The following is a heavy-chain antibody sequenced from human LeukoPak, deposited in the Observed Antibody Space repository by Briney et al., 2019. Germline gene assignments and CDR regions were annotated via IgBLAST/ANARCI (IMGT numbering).Heavy chain of an antibody. CDR2: INPDGSQK. CDR1: GFTFSGNW. Sequence: PVGSLTLSCEASGFTFSGNWMSWVRQAPGKGLEWVASINPDGSQKLYVDSVKGRFTISRDNTKSSLYLQMNSLGAEDTAMYYCAKLLGTAKTYDSWGQGTRVTVSS. V-gene: IGHV3-7*01. D-gene: IGHD2/OR15-2a*01. CDR3: AKLLGTAKTYDS. J-gene: IGHJ4*02.